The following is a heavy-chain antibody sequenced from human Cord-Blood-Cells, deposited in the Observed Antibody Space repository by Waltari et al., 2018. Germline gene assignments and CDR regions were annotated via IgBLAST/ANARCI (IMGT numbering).Heavy chain of an antibody. V-gene: IGHV4-59*01. CDR3: ARGGGYCSSTSCYAFDI. J-gene: IGHJ3*02. CDR1: GGSISSYY. CDR2: IYYSGST. Sequence: QVQLQESGPGLVKPSETLSLTYTVSGGSISSYYWSWIRQPPGKGLEWIGYIYYSGSTNYNPSLKSRVTISVDTSKNQFSLKLSSVTAADTAVYYCARGGGYCSSTSCYAFDIWGQGTMVTVSS. D-gene: IGHD2-2*01.